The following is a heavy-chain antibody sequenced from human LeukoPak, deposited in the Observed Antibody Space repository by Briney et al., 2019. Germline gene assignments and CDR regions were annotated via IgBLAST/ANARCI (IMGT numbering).Heavy chain of an antibody. Sequence: EASVTVSCMASGGTFSSYAISWVRQAPGQGLEWMGGIIPIFGTANYEQKFQGRVTITTDESTSTAYMELSSLRSEDTAVYYCATPVDIVATIGWGRAFDIWGQGTMVTVSS. CDR1: GGTFSSYA. D-gene: IGHD5-12*01. J-gene: IGHJ3*02. V-gene: IGHV1-69*05. CDR2: IIPIFGTA. CDR3: ATPVDIVATIGWGRAFDI.